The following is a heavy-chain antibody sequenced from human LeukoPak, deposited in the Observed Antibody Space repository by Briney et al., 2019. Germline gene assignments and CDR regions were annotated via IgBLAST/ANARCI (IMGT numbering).Heavy chain of an antibody. CDR1: GYTFTGYY. CDR3: ARGAYQLPFNNWFDP. CDR2: INPNSGGT. V-gene: IGHV1-2*02. D-gene: IGHD2-2*01. Sequence: GASVKVSCKASGYTFTGYYMHWMRQAPGQGLEWMGWINPNSGGTNYAQKFQGRVTMTRDTSISTAYMELSRLRSDDTAVYYCARGAYQLPFNNWFDPWGQGTLVTVSS. J-gene: IGHJ5*02.